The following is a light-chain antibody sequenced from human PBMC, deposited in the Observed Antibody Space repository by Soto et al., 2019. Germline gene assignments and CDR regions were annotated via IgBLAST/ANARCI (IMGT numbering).Light chain of an antibody. Sequence: QSALTQPASVSGSPGQSITISCTGTNSDIGGYNYVSWYQQHPGKAPKLMIYDVSNWPSGVSYRFSGSKSGNTASLTISGLQAEAEADYYCSSYTSRSTLGVFGGGTKVTVL. CDR3: SSYTSRSTLGV. V-gene: IGLV2-14*03. CDR1: NSDIGGYNY. J-gene: IGLJ2*01. CDR2: DVS.